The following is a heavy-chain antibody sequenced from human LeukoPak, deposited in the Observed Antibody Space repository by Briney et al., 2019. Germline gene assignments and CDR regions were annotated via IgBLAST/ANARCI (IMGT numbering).Heavy chain of an antibody. CDR2: IGGSGTRT. Sequence: PGGSLRLSCSASGFTFTTYGMNWVRQAPGKGLEWVSGIGGSGTRTYYADSVKGRFTISRDNSKNTLYLQMNSLRDEDTAVYYCAISGGYWAWAHWGQGTLVTVSS. CDR3: AISGGYWAWAH. D-gene: IGHD1-26*01. V-gene: IGHV3-23*01. J-gene: IGHJ4*02. CDR1: GFTFTTYG.